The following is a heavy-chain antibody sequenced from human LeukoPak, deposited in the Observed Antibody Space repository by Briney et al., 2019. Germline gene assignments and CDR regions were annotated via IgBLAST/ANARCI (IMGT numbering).Heavy chain of an antibody. V-gene: IGHV4-31*03. J-gene: IGHJ4*02. CDR1: GGSISSGNYY. Sequence: SQTLSLTCTVSGGSISSGNYYWSWIRQHPGKGLEWIGYIYYSGSTNYNPSLESRVSISVDTSENQFSLKLRSVTAADTAVYYCARTYDCPSLGYFDYWGQGSLVTASS. D-gene: IGHD2-21*02. CDR3: ARTYDCPSLGYFDY. CDR2: IYYSGST.